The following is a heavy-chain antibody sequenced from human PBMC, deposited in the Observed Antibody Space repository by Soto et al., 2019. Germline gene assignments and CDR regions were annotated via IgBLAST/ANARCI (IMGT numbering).Heavy chain of an antibody. CDR3: ARPPSLGYCSSTSCSEAFDP. V-gene: IGHV4-39*01. Sequence: SETLSLTCTVSGGSISSSSYYWGWIRQPPGKGLEWIGSIYYSGSTYYNPSLKSRVTISVDTSKNQFSLKLSSVTAADTAVYYCARPPSLGYCSSTSCSEAFDPWGQGTLVTVSS. D-gene: IGHD2-2*01. J-gene: IGHJ5*02. CDR1: GGSISSSSYY. CDR2: IYYSGST.